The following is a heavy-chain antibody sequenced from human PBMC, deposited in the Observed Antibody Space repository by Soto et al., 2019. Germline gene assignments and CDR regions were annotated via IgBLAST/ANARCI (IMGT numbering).Heavy chain of an antibody. CDR2: IGNSGDT. D-gene: IGHD2-8*01. CDR3: VRAGVAPYYYYGMDV. CDR1: GFTFKNYD. J-gene: IGHJ6*02. V-gene: IGHV3-13*01. Sequence: GGSLRLSCAASGFTFKNYDMYWVRQAPGKGLEWVSSIGNSGDTNYAGSVKGRFTISRENDRNALYLQMNSLRGGDTAVYFCVRAGVAPYYYYGMDVCGQGTTVTVSS.